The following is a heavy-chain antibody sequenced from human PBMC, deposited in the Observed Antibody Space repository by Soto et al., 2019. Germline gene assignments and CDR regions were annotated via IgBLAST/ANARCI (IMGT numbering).Heavy chain of an antibody. CDR2: ISAYNGNT. D-gene: IGHD3-3*01. Sequence: GASVKVSCKASGYTFTSYGISWVRQAPGQGLEWMGWISAYNGNTNYAQKPQGRVTMTTDTSTSTAYMELRSLRSDDTAVYYCARDTPFYDFWSGYYSFWFDPWGQGTLVTVSS. CDR1: GYTFTSYG. J-gene: IGHJ5*02. CDR3: ARDTPFYDFWSGYYSFWFDP. V-gene: IGHV1-18*01.